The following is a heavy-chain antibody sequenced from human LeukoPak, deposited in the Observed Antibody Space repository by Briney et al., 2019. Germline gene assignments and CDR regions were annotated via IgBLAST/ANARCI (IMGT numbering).Heavy chain of an antibody. J-gene: IGHJ3*02. Sequence: SETLSLTCTVSGDSISSSSSYWGWIRQPPGKGLEWIGSIYYSGSTYYNTSLKSRVTISVDTSKNQFSLKLSSVTAADTAVYYCARQYCSSTSCYDAFDIWGQGTMVTVSS. D-gene: IGHD2-2*01. V-gene: IGHV4-39*07. CDR1: GDSISSSSSY. CDR2: IYYSGST. CDR3: ARQYCSSTSCYDAFDI.